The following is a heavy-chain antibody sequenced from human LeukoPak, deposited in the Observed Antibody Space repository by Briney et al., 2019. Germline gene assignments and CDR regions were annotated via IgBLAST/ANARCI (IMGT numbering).Heavy chain of an antibody. Sequence: GGSLRLSCAASGFTFSSYEMNWVRQAPGKGLEWVSYISSSGSTIYYADSVKGRFTISRDNSKNTLYLQMNSLRAEDTAVYYCARGSPNYGSGTHLDYWGQGTLVTVSS. J-gene: IGHJ4*02. CDR1: GFTFSSYE. CDR3: ARGSPNYGSGTHLDY. V-gene: IGHV3-48*03. CDR2: ISSSGSTI. D-gene: IGHD3-10*01.